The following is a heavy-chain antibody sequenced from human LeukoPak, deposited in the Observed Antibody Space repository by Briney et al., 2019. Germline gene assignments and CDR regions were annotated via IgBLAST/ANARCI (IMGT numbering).Heavy chain of an antibody. D-gene: IGHD3-22*01. CDR3: AREQMDYYDSSGYYYVLDY. J-gene: IGHJ4*02. CDR1: GFTFSSYW. V-gene: IGHV3-7*04. CDR2: IKQDGSEK. Sequence: QAGGSLRLSCAASGFTFSSYWMSWVRQAPGKGLEWVANIKQDGSEKYYVDSVKGRFTISRDNAKNSLYLQMNSLRAEDTAVYYCAREQMDYYDSSGYYYVLDYWGQGTLVTVSS.